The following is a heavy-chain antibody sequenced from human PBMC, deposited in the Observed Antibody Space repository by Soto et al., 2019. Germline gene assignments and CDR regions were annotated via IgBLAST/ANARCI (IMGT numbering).Heavy chain of an antibody. CDR2: ISSSSSYI. CDR1: GFTFSSYS. Sequence: GGSLRLSCAASGFTFSSYSMNWVRQAPGKGLEWVSSISSSSSYIYYADSMKGRFTISRDNAKNSLYLQMNSLRAEDTAVYYCARCLHLGSVYYYYYMDVWGKGTTVTVSS. J-gene: IGHJ6*03. V-gene: IGHV3-21*01. D-gene: IGHD4-17*01. CDR3: ARCLHLGSVYYYYYMDV.